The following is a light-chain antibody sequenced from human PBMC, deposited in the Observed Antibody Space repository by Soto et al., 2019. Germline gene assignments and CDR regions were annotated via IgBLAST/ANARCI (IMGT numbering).Light chain of an antibody. Sequence: EIVLTQSPGTLSLSPGERATLSCRASQSISTRYFAWYQQKGGQAPRLLIYETSSRGTGIADRFIGSGTGTEFTLTISRLEPEHFAVYYCQQYGVAPGTFGQGTKLEI. CDR3: QQYGVAPGT. V-gene: IGKV3-20*01. CDR1: QSISTRY. CDR2: ETS. J-gene: IGKJ1*01.